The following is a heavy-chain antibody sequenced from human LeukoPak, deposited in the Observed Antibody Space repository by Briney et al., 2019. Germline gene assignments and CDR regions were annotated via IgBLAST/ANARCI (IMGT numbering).Heavy chain of an antibody. CDR2: INHSGST. CDR3: ARGRGADDY. Sequence: PSETLSLTCAVYGGSFSGYYWSWTRQPPGKGLEWIGEINHSGSTNYNPSLKSRVTISVDTSKNQFSLKLSSVTAADTAVYYCARGRGADDYWGQGTLVTVSS. V-gene: IGHV4-34*01. CDR1: GGSFSGYY. D-gene: IGHD3-10*01. J-gene: IGHJ4*02.